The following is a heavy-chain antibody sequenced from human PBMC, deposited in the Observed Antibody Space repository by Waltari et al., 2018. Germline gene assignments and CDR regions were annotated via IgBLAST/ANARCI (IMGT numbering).Heavy chain of an antibody. D-gene: IGHD5-18*01. V-gene: IGHV4-59*11. J-gene: IGHJ6*03. CDR1: GGSIRSHY. CDR2: VFHSGST. Sequence: QVQLQESGPRLVKPSETLSLTCTVSGGSIRSHYWSWIRQSPGKGLEWVGYVFHSGSTKYNHSLKMRVTMSLDTSKSQFSLKLTSVTPADTAVYYCARDILHSFYYYMDVWGKGTMVTVSS. CDR3: ARDILHSFYYYMDV.